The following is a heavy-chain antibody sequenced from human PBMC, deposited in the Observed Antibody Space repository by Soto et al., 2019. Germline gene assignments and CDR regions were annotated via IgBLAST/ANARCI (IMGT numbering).Heavy chain of an antibody. CDR3: ARDDYGDYTVFRY. CDR2: FDPEDGET. V-gene: IGHV1-24*01. Sequence: ASVKVSCKVSGYTLTELSMHWVRQAPGKGLEWMGGFDPEDGETIYAQKFQGRVTMTEDTSTDTAYMELRSLRSDDTAVYYCARDDYGDYTVFRYWGQGTLVTVSS. D-gene: IGHD4-17*01. J-gene: IGHJ4*02. CDR1: GYTLTELS.